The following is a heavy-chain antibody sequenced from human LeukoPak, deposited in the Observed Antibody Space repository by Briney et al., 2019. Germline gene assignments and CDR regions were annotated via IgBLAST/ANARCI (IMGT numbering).Heavy chain of an antibody. CDR1: GFTFSSYA. J-gene: IGHJ4*02. D-gene: IGHD3-22*01. V-gene: IGHV3-23*01. CDR2: ISGSGDST. Sequence: GGSLRLSCAASGFTFSSYAMSWVRQAPGKGLEWVSTISGSGDSTYYADSVKGRFTISRDNSKNTLYLQMNSLRAEDTAVYYCAKVRYYDSSGTEDYWGQGTLVTVSS. CDR3: AKVRYYDSSGTEDY.